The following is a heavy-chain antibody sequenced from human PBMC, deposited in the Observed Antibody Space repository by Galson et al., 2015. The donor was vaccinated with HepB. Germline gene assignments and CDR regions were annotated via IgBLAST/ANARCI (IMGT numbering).Heavy chain of an antibody. J-gene: IGHJ3*02. CDR3: ARSSLYNWNGYDAFDI. CDR2: VSPNGGGT. V-gene: IGHV1-2*02. Sequence: SVKVSCKASGYTFSHYYIHWVRQAPAQGLEWMGWVSPNGGGTDYAQKFQGRVSLTGDTSISTAYMELTDMKSDDTAVYYCARSSLYNWNGYDAFDIWGQGTLVTVSS. CDR1: GYTFSHYY. D-gene: IGHD1-1*01.